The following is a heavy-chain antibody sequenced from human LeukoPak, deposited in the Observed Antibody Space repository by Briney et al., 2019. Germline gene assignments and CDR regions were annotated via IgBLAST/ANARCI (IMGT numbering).Heavy chain of an antibody. CDR3: ATGDSGWYNY. D-gene: IGHD6-19*01. Sequence: QPGGSLGLSCAASGFTFSNSWMHWVRQGPGKGPVWVSRIKSDGSYITYADSVKGRFIISRDNAENTLYLQMNSLRVDDMAVYYCATGDSGWYNYWGQGTLVTVSA. V-gene: IGHV3-74*03. CDR1: GFTFSNSW. J-gene: IGHJ4*02. CDR2: IKSDGSYI.